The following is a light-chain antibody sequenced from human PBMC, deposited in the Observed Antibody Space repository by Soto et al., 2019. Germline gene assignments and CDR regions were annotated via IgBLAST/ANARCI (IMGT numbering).Light chain of an antibody. V-gene: IGKV3-20*01. CDR1: QSVSSSY. Sequence: EIVLTQSPGTLSLSPGEIATLSCRATQSVSSSYLAWYQQKPGQAPRLLLYDSSSRATGIPDRFSGSGSGTDFTLTISRLEPDDFAVYYCQHYGSSPIFTFGRGTEVDIK. CDR2: DSS. J-gene: IGKJ3*01. CDR3: QHYGSSPIFT.